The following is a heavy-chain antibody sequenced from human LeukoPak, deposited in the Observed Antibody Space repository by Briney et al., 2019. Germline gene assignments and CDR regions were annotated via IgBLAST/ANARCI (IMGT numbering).Heavy chain of an antibody. CDR1: GGSFSGYY. J-gene: IGHJ4*02. D-gene: IGHD5-18*01. CDR3: ASGGGYSYGGFDY. V-gene: IGHV4-34*01. CDR2: INHSGST. Sequence: SETLSLTCAVYGGSFSGYYWSWIRQPPGKGLEWIGEINHSGSTNYNPSLKSRVTISVDTSKNQFSLKLSSVTAADTAVYYCASGGGYSYGGFDYWGQGTLVTVSS.